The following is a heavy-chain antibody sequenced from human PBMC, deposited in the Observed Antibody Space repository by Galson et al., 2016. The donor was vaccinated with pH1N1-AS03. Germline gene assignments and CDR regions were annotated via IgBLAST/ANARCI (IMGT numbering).Heavy chain of an antibody. D-gene: IGHD3-10*01. CDR3: TRESSGLGRGLDY. J-gene: IGHJ4*02. Sequence: SETLPLTCRVSGGSLSGYFWTWIRQPAGKGLGWLGRMVPTGRRNFKSPLEGRVSMSVDTSKNEISLRLTSVTAADTAVYYCTRESSGLGRGLDYWGQGTLVTVSP. CDR2: MVPTGRR. V-gene: IGHV4-4*07. CDR1: GGSLSGYF.